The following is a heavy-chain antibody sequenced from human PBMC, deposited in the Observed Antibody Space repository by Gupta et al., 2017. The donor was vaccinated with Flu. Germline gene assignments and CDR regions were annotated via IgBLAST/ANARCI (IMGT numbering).Heavy chain of an antibody. J-gene: IGHJ4*02. V-gene: IGHV3-15*05. CDR1: AW. Sequence: AWMSWVRQAPGKGLEFVALIKRHSDGGTSHYAESVEGRFTISREDSKDTAYMHMESLRIEDSARYFCTTGQLWGRRVQVT. CDR3: TTGQL. CDR2: IKRHSDGGTS. D-gene: IGHD6-13*01.